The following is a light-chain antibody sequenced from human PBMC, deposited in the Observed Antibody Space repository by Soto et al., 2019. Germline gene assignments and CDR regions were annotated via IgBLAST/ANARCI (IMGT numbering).Light chain of an antibody. CDR2: GAT. Sequence: EIVLTQSPGTLSLSPGERATLSCRASQSVSSYLAWYQQKRGQAPRLLISGATSRATGIPDRFSGSGSGTDVTLTISRLEPEDFAVYYCQQYGSSPGTCGGGTKVEIK. J-gene: IGKJ4*01. V-gene: IGKV3-20*01. CDR1: QSVSSY. CDR3: QQYGSSPGT.